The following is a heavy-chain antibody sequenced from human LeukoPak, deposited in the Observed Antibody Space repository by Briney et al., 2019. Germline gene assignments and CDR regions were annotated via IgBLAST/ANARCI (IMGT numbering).Heavy chain of an antibody. J-gene: IGHJ5*02. V-gene: IGHV4-39*07. D-gene: IGHD5/OR15-5a*01. CDR2: IYYSGST. CDR1: GGSISSGSYY. CDR3: ARDRGSTLWFDP. Sequence: SETLSLTCTVSGGSISSGSYYWGWIRQPPGKGLEWIGSIYYSGSTYYNPSLKSRVTISVDTSKNQFSLKLSSVTAADTAVYYCARDRGSTLWFDPWGQGTLVTVSS.